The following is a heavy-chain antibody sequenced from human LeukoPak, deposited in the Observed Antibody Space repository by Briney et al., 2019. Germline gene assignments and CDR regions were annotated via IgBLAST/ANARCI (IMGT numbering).Heavy chain of an antibody. CDR2: ISGSSSSI. D-gene: IGHD5-18*01. Sequence: PQGSLKVSCAASGFTFSTFGMNWVRQAPGKGLEWVSSISGSSSSIYYTDSVKGRFTISRDNAKNSLYLQMNSLRAEDTAVYYCARGGYSYDYWGQGTLATVSS. CDR3: ARGGYSYDY. J-gene: IGHJ1*01. CDR1: GFTFSTFG. V-gene: IGHV3-21*06.